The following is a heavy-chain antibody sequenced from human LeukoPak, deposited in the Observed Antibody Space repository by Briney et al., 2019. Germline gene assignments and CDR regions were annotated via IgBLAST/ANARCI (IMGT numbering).Heavy chain of an antibody. D-gene: IGHD3-22*01. J-gene: IGHJ4*02. V-gene: IGHV3-73*01. CDR1: GFSFSGSA. CDR2: IRSKANSYAT. Sequence: GGSLKLSCAASGFSFSGSAIHWVRQASGKGLDWVGRIRSKANSYATTYAASVNGRFTISRDDSKNTAYLQMDSLKTEDMAVYYCIRNHDSSGYYFDYWGQGTLVTVSS. CDR3: IRNHDSSGYYFDY.